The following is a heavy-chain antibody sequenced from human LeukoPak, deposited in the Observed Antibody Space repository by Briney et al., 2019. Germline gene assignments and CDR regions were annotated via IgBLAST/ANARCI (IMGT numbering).Heavy chain of an antibody. CDR1: GFTFSRYW. CDR3: ARGPSGYHNT. Sequence: PGGTLRLSCAASGFTFSRYWMSWVRQAPGKGLEWVANIKQDGSEKDYVDSVKGRFTISRDNAKNSLYLQMNSLTAEDTAVYYCARGPSGYHNTGGQGTLVTVSS. J-gene: IGHJ4*02. CDR2: IKQDGSEK. D-gene: IGHD5-12*01. V-gene: IGHV3-7*01.